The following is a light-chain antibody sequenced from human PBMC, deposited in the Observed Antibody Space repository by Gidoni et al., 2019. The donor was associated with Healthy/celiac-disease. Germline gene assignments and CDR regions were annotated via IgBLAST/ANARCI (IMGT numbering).Light chain of an antibody. V-gene: IGKV1-33*01. CDR3: QQYDNLPPGLT. J-gene: IGKJ4*01. CDR1: QDISNY. CDR2: DAS. Sequence: DIQMTQSPSSLSASVGDRVTITCQASQDISNYLNWYKQKPGKAPKLLSYDASNLETGVPSRFSGSGSGTDFTFTISSLQPEDIATYYCQQYDNLPPGLTFGGGTKVEIK.